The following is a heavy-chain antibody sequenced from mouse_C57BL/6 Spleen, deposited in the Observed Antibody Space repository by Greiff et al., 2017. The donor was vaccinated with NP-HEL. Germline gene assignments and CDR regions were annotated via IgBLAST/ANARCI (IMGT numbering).Heavy chain of an antibody. J-gene: IGHJ4*01. V-gene: IGHV1-18*01. Sequence: EVQLQQSGPELVKPGASVKIPCKASGYTFTDYNMDWVKQSHGKSLEWIGDINPNNGGTIYNQKFKGKATLTVDKSSSTAYMELRSLTSEDTAVYYCARGGLQDTVVESYAMDYWGQGTSVTVSS. CDR3: ARGGLQDTVVESYAMDY. CDR1: GYTFTDYN. D-gene: IGHD1-1*01. CDR2: INPNNGGT.